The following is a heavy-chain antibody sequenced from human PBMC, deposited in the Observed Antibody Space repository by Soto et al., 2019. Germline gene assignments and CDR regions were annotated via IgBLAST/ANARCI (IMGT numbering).Heavy chain of an antibody. Sequence: SETLSLTCAVSGDSISSGYYWAWIRQPPGKGLEWIGSIYHSGTAYYNPSLKSRVIISIDTSKNQFSLKLSSVTAADSAVYYCARRHYDFWSGYYSVYNWFDPWGQGTLVTVSS. CDR1: GDSISSGYY. D-gene: IGHD3-3*01. V-gene: IGHV4-38-2*01. CDR3: ARRHYDFWSGYYSVYNWFDP. CDR2: IYHSGTA. J-gene: IGHJ5*02.